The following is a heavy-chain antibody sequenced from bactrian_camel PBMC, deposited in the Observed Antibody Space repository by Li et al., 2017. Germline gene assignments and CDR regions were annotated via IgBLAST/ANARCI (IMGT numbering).Heavy chain of an antibody. D-gene: IGHD1*01. CDR2: IATGGGGA. CDR3: AAGETAPCNLQQWRYRF. CDR1: VYSSNGFC. Sequence: QVQLVESGGGSVDTGGHLRLDCALIMTVYSSNGFCMGWFRQAPGKEREAVATIATGGGGATYGDSVKGRFTLARGGTKNTIYLQMNSLTPEDTATYFCAAGETAPCNLQQWRYRFWGQGTQVTVS. V-gene: IGHV3S1*01. J-gene: IGHJ6*01.